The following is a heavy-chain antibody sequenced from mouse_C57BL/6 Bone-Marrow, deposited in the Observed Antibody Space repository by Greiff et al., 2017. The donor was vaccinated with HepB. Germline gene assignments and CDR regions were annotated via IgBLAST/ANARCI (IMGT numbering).Heavy chain of an antibody. D-gene: IGHD1-1*01. J-gene: IGHJ1*03. CDR1: GYTFTSYW. CDR3: ARSRLRTGYFDV. Sequence: QVQLQQPGTELVKPGASVKLSCKASGYTFTSYWMHWVKQRPGQGLEWIGNINPSNGGTNYNEKFKSKATLTADKSSSTAYMELRSLTSEDSAVYFCARSRLRTGYFDVWGTGTTVTVSS. CDR2: INPSNGGT. V-gene: IGHV1-53*01.